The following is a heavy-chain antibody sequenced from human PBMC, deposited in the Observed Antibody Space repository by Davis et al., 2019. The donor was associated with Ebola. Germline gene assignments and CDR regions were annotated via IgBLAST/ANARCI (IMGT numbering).Heavy chain of an antibody. CDR1: GGSISNYY. V-gene: IGHV4-59*08. CDR2: IYHSGIT. CDR3: ARHLIYYYDGSVYSSPYYFDY. D-gene: IGHD3-22*01. Sequence: SETLSLTCTVSGGSISNYYWSWVRQPPGKGLEFIGYIYHSGITNYNPSLRSRVTISFDTSKNQFSLKLSSVTAADTAVYYCARHLIYYYDGSVYSSPYYFDYWGQGTLVTVSS. J-gene: IGHJ4*02.